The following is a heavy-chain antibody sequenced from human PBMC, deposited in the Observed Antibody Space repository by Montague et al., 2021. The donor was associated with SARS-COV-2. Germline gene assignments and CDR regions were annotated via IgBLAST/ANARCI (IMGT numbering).Heavy chain of an antibody. CDR1: GGSISSYY. V-gene: IGHV4-59*13. Sequence: SETLSLTCSVSGGSISSYYWSWIRQSPGKGLERIGYIFHSGITDYNPSLKSRVTISVDMSKNQFSLQLNSVTAADSAVYYCARTEYNWNDWFDPWGQGTLATVSS. CDR3: ARTEYNWNDWFDP. J-gene: IGHJ5*02. D-gene: IGHD1-20*01. CDR2: IFHSGIT.